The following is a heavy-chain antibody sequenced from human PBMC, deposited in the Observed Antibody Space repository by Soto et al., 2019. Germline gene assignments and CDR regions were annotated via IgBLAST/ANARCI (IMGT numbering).Heavy chain of an antibody. V-gene: IGHV3-7*01. D-gene: IGHD4-17*01. CDR1: GFTFSSSW. CDR3: ARDLASTTIPNY. CDR2: IKQDGSEK. Sequence: GGSLRLSCAASGFTFSSSWMSWLRQAPGKGLEWVANIKQDGSEKYYVDSVKGRFTISRDNAKNSLYLQMNSLRAEDTAVYYCARDLASTTIPNYWGQGTLVTVSS. J-gene: IGHJ4*02.